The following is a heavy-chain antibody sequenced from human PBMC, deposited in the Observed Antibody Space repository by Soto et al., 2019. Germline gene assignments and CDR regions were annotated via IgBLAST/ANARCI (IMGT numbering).Heavy chain of an antibody. CDR1: GFSFRNYW. CDR3: ARGGLEPFDY. J-gene: IGHJ4*02. Sequence: PVWSLILSCAASGFSFRNYWMHWVRQAPGKGLVWVSRISDYGRVNYADSVEGRFTISRDDAKSELYLQMSSLRLEDTAVYYCARGGLEPFDYLGEGALVTVSS. V-gene: IGHV3-74*01. CDR2: ISDYGRV. D-gene: IGHD1-1*01.